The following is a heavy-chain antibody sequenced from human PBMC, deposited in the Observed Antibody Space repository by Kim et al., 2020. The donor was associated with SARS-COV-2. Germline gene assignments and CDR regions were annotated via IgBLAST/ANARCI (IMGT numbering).Heavy chain of an antibody. Sequence: SETLSLTCTVSGGSISSYYWSWIRQPPGKGLEWIAYFYYSGSTNYNPSLKSRVTISVDTSENQFSLKLSSVTAADTAVYYCARGGDTWGAPGLFDYWGQGTLVTVSS. CDR3: ARGGDTWGAPGLFDY. D-gene: IGHD1-26*01. J-gene: IGHJ4*02. CDR1: GGSISSYY. V-gene: IGHV4-59*01. CDR2: FYYSGST.